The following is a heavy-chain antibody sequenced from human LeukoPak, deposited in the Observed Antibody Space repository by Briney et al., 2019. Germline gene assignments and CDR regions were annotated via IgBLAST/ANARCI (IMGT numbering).Heavy chain of an antibody. Sequence: GESLKISCKGPGYSFTSYWIGWVRQMPGKGLEWMGIIYPGDSDTRYSPSFQGQVTISADKSISTAYLQWSSLKASDTAMYYCARPGYYDSSGYLNTDDYWGQGTLVTVSS. CDR1: GYSFTSYW. J-gene: IGHJ4*02. CDR2: IYPGDSDT. CDR3: ARPGYYDSSGYLNTDDY. D-gene: IGHD3-22*01. V-gene: IGHV5-51*01.